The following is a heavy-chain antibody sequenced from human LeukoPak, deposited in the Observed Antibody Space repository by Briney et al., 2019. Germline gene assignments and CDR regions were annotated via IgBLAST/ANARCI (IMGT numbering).Heavy chain of an antibody. CDR1: GVSINAYY. CDR2: VYYGGST. V-gene: IGHV4-59*01. Sequence: PSGTLSLTCTVSGVSINAYYWSWVRQPPGKGLEWVGYVYYGGSTNYNPSLKSRVTMSVDTSNNQFSLKLSSVTAADTAMYYCAREGDYYDSGGYYRIDFWGQGTLVTVSS. D-gene: IGHD3-22*01. J-gene: IGHJ4*02. CDR3: AREGDYYDSGGYYRIDF.